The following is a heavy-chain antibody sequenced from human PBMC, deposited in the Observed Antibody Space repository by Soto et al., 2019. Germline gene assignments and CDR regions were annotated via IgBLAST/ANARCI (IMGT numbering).Heavy chain of an antibody. V-gene: IGHV1-24*01. D-gene: IGHD3-10*01. Sequence: ASVKVSCKVSGYTLTELSMHWVRQAPGKGLEWMGGFDPEDGETIYAQKFQGRVTMTEDTSTDTAYMELSSLRSEDTAVYYCATDPPGRWFGNNYYYMDVWGKGTTVTVSS. CDR3: ATDPPGRWFGNNYYYMDV. CDR1: GYTLTELS. CDR2: FDPEDGET. J-gene: IGHJ6*03.